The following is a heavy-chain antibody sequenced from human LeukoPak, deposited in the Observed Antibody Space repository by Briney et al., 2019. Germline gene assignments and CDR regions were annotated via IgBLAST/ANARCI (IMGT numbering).Heavy chain of an antibody. D-gene: IGHD6-19*01. J-gene: IGHJ1*01. CDR1: GVSFSGYY. CDR2: INHSGST. Sequence: PSETLSLTCAVYGVSFSGYYWSWIRQPPGKGLEWIGEINHSGSTNYNPSLKSRVTISVDTSKNQFSLKLSSVTAADTAVYYCARRVSSGWYSGAFQHWGQGTLVTVSS. V-gene: IGHV4-34*01. CDR3: ARRVSSGWYSGAFQH.